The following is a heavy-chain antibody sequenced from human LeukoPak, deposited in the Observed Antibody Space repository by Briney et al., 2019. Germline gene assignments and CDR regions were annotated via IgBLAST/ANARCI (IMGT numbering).Heavy chain of an antibody. V-gene: IGHV3-30*18. D-gene: IGHD3-22*01. CDR2: VSHDGNNK. CDR1: GFTFSSYG. Sequence: GGSLRLSCAASGFTFSSYGMHWVRQAPGKGLEWLTVVSHDGNNKYYADSVKGRFTISRDNSKNTLYLQMNSLRAEDTAVYYCAKDNSNYYDNTGYWGQGTLVTVSS. J-gene: IGHJ4*02. CDR3: AKDNSNYYDNTGY.